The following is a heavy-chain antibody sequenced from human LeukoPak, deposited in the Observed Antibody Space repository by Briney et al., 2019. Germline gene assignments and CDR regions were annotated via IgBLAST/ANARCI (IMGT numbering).Heavy chain of an antibody. V-gene: IGHV4-59*01. CDR1: GGSISSYY. D-gene: IGHD5-12*01. CDR2: IYYSGST. Sequence: SETLSLTCTVSGGSISSYYWGWIRQPPGKGLEWIGYIYYSGSTNYNPSLKSRVTISVDTSKNQFSLKLSSVTAADTAVYYCARGESGYDPIDYWGQGTLVTVSS. CDR3: ARGESGYDPIDY. J-gene: IGHJ4*02.